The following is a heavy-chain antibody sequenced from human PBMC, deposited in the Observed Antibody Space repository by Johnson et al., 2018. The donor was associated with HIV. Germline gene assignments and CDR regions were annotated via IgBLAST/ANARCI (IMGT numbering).Heavy chain of an antibody. J-gene: IGHJ3*02. V-gene: IGHV3-66*01. CDR2: IYSGGST. CDR3: ARKKATVFSTTSTNYAFDI. CDR1: GFTVSSNY. D-gene: IGHD1-1*01. Sequence: VQLVESGGGLVQPGGSLRLSCAASGFTVSSNYMSWVRQAPGKGLAWVSVIYSGGSTYYAASVKGRFTISRDNSKNTLYLQMNSLRAEDTAVYYCARKKATVFSTTSTNYAFDIWGQGTMVTVSS.